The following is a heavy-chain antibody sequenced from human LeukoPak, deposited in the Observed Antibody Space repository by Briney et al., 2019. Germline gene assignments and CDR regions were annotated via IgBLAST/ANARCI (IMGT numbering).Heavy chain of an antibody. J-gene: IGHJ4*02. Sequence: SETLSLTCTVSGGSISSYYWSWIRQPPGKGLGWIGYIYYSGSTNYNPSLKSRVTISVDTSKNQFSLKLSSVTAADTAVYYCARVPATDYYFDYWGQGTLVTVSS. V-gene: IGHV4-59*01. CDR3: ARVPATDYYFDY. CDR2: IYYSGST. CDR1: GGSISSYY. D-gene: IGHD2-2*01.